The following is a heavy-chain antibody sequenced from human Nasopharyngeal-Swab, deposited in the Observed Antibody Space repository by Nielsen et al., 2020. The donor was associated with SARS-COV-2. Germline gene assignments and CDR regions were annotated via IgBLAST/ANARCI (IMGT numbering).Heavy chain of an antibody. Sequence: GESMKISCKGSGYSFTSYWIGWVGQMPGKGLEGMGIIYPGDSDTRYSPSFQGQVTISADKSISTAYLQWSSLKASDTAMYYCARRNGADYYYYGMDVWGQGTTVTVSS. CDR1: GYSFTSYW. CDR2: IYPGDSDT. CDR3: ARRNGADYYYYGMDV. D-gene: IGHD3-10*01. V-gene: IGHV5-51*01. J-gene: IGHJ6*02.